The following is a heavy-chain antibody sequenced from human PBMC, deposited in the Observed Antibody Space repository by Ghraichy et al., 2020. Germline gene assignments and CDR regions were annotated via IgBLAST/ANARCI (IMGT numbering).Heavy chain of an antibody. D-gene: IGHD3/OR15-3a*01. CDR3: GMAGGLGWFDP. J-gene: IGHJ5*02. CDR2: ISGSDEM. CDR1: GFTVTDEY. Sequence: GSLRLSCAVSGFTVTDEYVFWARQAPGKGLEWVSVISGSDEMHYVDSVRGRFTISRDKSKNTLYLQMDNLRVKDTARDHCGMAGGLGWFDPWGQGTLLTVSS. V-gene: IGHV3-66*01.